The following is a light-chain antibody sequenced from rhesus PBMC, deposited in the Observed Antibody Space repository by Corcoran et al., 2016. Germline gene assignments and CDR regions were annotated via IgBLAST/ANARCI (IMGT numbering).Light chain of an antibody. V-gene: IGKV1-22*01. CDR3: QQYSSSPYS. CDR2: TAS. J-gene: IGKJ2*01. Sequence: DIQMTQSPSSLSASVGDTVTIPCRASQSLSSWLAWYQQKPGKAPKLLFYTASTLQSGVPSRFSGSGSGTDFTLTIGSLQSEDFATYYSQQYSSSPYSFGQGTKVEIK. CDR1: QSLSSW.